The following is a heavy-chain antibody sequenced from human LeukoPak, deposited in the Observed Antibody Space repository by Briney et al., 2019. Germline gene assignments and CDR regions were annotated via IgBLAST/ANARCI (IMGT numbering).Heavy chain of an antibody. V-gene: IGHV1-18*01. Sequence: ASVKVSCKASGYTFSTYTITWVRQAPGQGLEWMGWISAHDGNTNYAQNLQGRVTMTTDTSTSIAYMELRSLRSDDTAMYYCARAWIMVTSHLDFWGQGTLVTVSS. CDR1: GYTFSTYT. J-gene: IGHJ4*02. D-gene: IGHD2-21*02. CDR3: ARAWIMVTSHLDF. CDR2: ISAHDGNT.